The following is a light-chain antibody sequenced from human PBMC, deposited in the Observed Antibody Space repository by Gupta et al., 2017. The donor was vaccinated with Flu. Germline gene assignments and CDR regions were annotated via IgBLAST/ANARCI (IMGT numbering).Light chain of an antibody. CDR2: NPE. CDR3: VLYVGSGIWV. V-gene: IGLV8-61*01. CDR1: SGSVSTNSY. Sequence: QTVVTQEPSFSVSPGGTVTLTCGLTSGSVSTNSYATWYQQTPGQAPRTLIYNPEYHSSGVPDRFSGSILGNKAALTITGAQAEDESDYYCVLYVGSGIWVFGGGTKLTVL. J-gene: IGLJ3*02.